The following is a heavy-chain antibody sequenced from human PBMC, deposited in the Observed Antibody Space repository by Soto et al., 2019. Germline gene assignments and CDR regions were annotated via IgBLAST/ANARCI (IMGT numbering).Heavy chain of an antibody. J-gene: IGHJ6*03. D-gene: IGHD2-15*01. V-gene: IGHV3-11*01. Sequence: QVQLVESGGGLVKPGGSLRLSCAASGFTFSDYYMSWIRQAPGKGLXXVSYISGSGSTIYYADSVKGRFTISRDNAKNSLHLQMNSLRAEDTAVYYCASGVAASHFYYYYMDVWGKGTTVTVSS. CDR2: ISGSGSTI. CDR3: ASGVAASHFYYYYMDV. CDR1: GFTFSDYY.